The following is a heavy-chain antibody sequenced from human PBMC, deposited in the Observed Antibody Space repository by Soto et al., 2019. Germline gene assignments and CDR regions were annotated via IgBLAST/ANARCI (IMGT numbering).Heavy chain of an antibody. Sequence: QVQLQESGSGLVKPSETLSLTCAVSGGSISSDYYSWSWIRQPPGKDLEWIGYIYHGGSTYYNPSHRRRVTLSVDTSKNHSSMRLTAVTAADTALYSCARLNRLRNDDFDIWGQGTLVAVSS. V-gene: IGHV4-30-2*01. CDR3: ARLNRLRNDDFDI. CDR2: IYHGGST. J-gene: IGHJ3*02. D-gene: IGHD3-16*01. CDR1: GGSISSDYYS.